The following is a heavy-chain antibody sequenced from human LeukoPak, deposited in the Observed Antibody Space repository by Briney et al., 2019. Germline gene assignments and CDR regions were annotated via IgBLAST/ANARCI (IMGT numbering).Heavy chain of an antibody. D-gene: IGHD3-16*01. CDR1: GFTFSSYS. CDR2: ISSISSYI. J-gene: IGHJ4*02. Sequence: GGCLRVSSAPSGFTFSSYSINWARQAPGKGLEWVSSISSISSYIYYADSVRGRFPLSRDNAKNSLYLQMNSLRAEDTPAYYFARDSGGDAYNDYFDSWGQGTVVTVSS. V-gene: IGHV3-21*01. CDR3: ARDSGGDAYNDYFDS.